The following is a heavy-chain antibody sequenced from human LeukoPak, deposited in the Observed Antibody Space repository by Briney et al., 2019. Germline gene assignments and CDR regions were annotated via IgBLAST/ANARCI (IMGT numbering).Heavy chain of an antibody. D-gene: IGHD3-3*01. Sequence: PSETLSLTCAVYGGSFSGYYWSWIRQPPGKGLEWIGEINHSGSTNYNPSLKSRVTISVDTSKNQFSLKLSSVTAADTAVYYCASGRVVIRHRLGYWGQGTLVTVSS. J-gene: IGHJ4*02. V-gene: IGHV4-34*01. CDR1: GGSFSGYY. CDR2: INHSGST. CDR3: ASGRVVIRHRLGY.